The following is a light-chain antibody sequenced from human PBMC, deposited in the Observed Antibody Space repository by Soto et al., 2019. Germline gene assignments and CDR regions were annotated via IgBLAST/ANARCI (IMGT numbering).Light chain of an antibody. Sequence: EIVLTQSPGTLSLSPGERATLSCRASQSVSTNYLAWYQQKPGQAPRLLIYDASSRATGIPDRFSGSGSGTDFTLTISRLEPADFAMYFCQQFGGSPLLTFGGGTNVEIK. V-gene: IGKV3-20*01. CDR1: QSVSTNY. CDR3: QQFGGSPLLT. J-gene: IGKJ4*01. CDR2: DAS.